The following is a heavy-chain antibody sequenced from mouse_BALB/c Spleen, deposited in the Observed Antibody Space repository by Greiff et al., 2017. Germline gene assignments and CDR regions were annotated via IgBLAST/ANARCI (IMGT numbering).Heavy chain of an antibody. Sequence: VQLQQSGAELAKPGASVTMSCKASGYTFTSYWMHWVKHRPGQGLEWIGYINPSTGYTEYNQKFKDKATLTADKSSSTAYMQLSSLTSEDSAVYYCARGYYEGYYAMDYWGQGTSVTVSS. CDR1: GYTFTSYW. V-gene: IGHV1-7*01. J-gene: IGHJ4*01. CDR3: ARGYYEGYYAMDY. D-gene: IGHD2-4*01. CDR2: INPSTGYT.